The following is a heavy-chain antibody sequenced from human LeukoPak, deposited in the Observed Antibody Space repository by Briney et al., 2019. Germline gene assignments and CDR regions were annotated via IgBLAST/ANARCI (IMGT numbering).Heavy chain of an antibody. Sequence: ASVKVSCKASGYTFTGYYMHWERQAPGQGLEWMGWINPNSGGTNYAQKFQGWVTMTRDTSISTAYMELSRLRSDDTAVYYCAVEMATNGVVYWGQGTLVTVSS. V-gene: IGHV1-2*04. CDR2: INPNSGGT. CDR1: GYTFTGYY. J-gene: IGHJ4*02. D-gene: IGHD5-24*01. CDR3: AVEMATNGVVY.